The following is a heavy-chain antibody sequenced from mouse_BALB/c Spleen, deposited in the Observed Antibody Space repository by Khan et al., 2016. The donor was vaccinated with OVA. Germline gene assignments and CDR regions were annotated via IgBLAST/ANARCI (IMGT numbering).Heavy chain of an antibody. CDR2: INPSDSET. Sequence: QVQLQQSGAELVRPGASVKLSCKASGYTFTSYWMNWVRQRPGQGLDWIGKINPSDSETHYNQMFKDKATLTVDKSSGTAYMQLSSLTSEDSAVYDWGRREKYGYDPSWFAYWGQGTLVTVSA. D-gene: IGHD2-2*01. CDR3: GRREKYGYDPSWFAY. J-gene: IGHJ3*01. V-gene: IGHV1-61*01. CDR1: GYTFTSYW.